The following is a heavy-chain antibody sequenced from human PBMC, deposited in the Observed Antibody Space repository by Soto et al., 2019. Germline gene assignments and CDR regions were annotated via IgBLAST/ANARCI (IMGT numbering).Heavy chain of an antibody. CDR3: ARGGYGDSGQHPASEFDS. CDR1: GGSISSYY. V-gene: IGHV4-59*01. D-gene: IGHD4-17*01. CDR2: IYYSGST. Sequence: QVQLQESGPGLVKPSETLSLTCTVSGGSISSYYWSWIRQPPGKGLEWIGYIYYSGSTNYNPSLKGRVTISVDTSKNHFSLKLSSVTSADKAVYYCARGGYGDSGQHPASEFDSRDPGTLVTVSS. J-gene: IGHJ4*02.